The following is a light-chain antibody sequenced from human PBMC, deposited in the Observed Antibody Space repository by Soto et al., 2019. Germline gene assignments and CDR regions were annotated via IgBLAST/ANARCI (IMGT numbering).Light chain of an antibody. CDR1: SSDVGGYNY. Sequence: QSVLTQPRSVSGSRGQSVAISCTGTSSDVGGYNYVSWYQQHPGKAPKLMIFDVNRRPSGVPDRFSGSKSGNTASLTISGLQSEDEADYYCSSYADIYTYVFGSGTKLTVL. J-gene: IGLJ1*01. CDR2: DVN. CDR3: SSYADIYTYV. V-gene: IGLV2-11*01.